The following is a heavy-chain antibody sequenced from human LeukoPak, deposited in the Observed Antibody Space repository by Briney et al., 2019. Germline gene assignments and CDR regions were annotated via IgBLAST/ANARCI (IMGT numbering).Heavy chain of an antibody. CDR1: GYSISSGYY. V-gene: IGHV4-38-2*02. D-gene: IGHD3-10*01. J-gene: IGHJ3*02. Sequence: SETLSLTCTVSGYSISSGYYWGWIRQPPGKGLEWIGSIYHSGSTYYNPSLKSRVTISVDTSKNQFSLKLSSVTAADTAVYYCAQIPRGRAFDIWGQGTMVTVSS. CDR2: IYHSGST. CDR3: AQIPRGRAFDI.